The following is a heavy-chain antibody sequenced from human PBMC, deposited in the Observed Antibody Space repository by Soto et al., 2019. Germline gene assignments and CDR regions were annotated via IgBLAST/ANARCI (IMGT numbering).Heavy chain of an antibody. D-gene: IGHD6-13*01. CDR3: ASGGYTSTWYDY. V-gene: IGHV3-21*01. Sequence: EVQLVESGGGLVKPGGSLRLSCAASEFTFSDYTMNWVRQAPGKGLEWVSSISSSSSYIYYVDSVKGRFTISRDNAKNSLYLQMNSLRVEDTAVYYCASGGYTSTWYDYWGQGTLVTVSS. CDR1: EFTFSDYT. CDR2: ISSSSSYI. J-gene: IGHJ4*02.